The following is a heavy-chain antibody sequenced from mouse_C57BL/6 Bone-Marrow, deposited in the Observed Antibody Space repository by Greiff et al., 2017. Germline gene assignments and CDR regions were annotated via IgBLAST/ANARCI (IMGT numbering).Heavy chain of an antibody. Sequence: DVKLQESGPGLVKPSQSLSLTCSVTGYSITSGYYWNWIRQFPGNKLEWMGYISYDGSNNYNPSLKNRISITRDTSKNQFFLKLNSVTTEDTATYYCARGRVAWFAYWGQGTLVTVSA. J-gene: IGHJ3*01. V-gene: IGHV3-6*01. CDR2: ISYDGSN. CDR1: GYSITSGYY. CDR3: ARGRVAWFAY.